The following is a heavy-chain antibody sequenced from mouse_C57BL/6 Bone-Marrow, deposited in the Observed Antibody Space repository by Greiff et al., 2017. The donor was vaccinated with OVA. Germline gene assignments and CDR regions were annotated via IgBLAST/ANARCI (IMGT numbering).Heavy chain of an antibody. J-gene: IGHJ2*01. CDR1: GYAFSSSW. Sequence: QVQLQQSGPELVKPGASVKISCKASGYAFSSSWMNWVKQRPGKGLEWIGRIYPGDGDTNYNGKFKGKATLTADKSSSTAYMQLSILTSEDSAVYFCARSYYGSDYWGQGTTLTVSS. D-gene: IGHD1-1*01. CDR2: IYPGDGDT. V-gene: IGHV1-82*01. CDR3: ARSYYGSDY.